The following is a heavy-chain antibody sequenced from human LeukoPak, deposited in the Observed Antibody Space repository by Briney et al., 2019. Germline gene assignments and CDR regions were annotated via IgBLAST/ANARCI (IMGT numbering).Heavy chain of an antibody. CDR3: ARTRGDTYYFDY. CDR2: IYSGGST. Sequence: GGSLRFSCAASGFPVSSNYMSWVRQAPGKWLEWVSVIYSGGSTYYADSVKGRFTISRDNSKNTLYLQMNSLRAEDTAVYYCARTRGDTYYFDYWGQGTLVTVSS. V-gene: IGHV3-66*01. CDR1: GFPVSSNY. D-gene: IGHD3-16*01. J-gene: IGHJ4*02.